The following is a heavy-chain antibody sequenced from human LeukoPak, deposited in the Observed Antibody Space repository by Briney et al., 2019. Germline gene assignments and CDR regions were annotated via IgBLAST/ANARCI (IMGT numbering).Heavy chain of an antibody. V-gene: IGHV3-53*01. D-gene: IGHD2-15*01. CDR2: IYSGGST. CDR1: GFTVSSNY. J-gene: IGHJ4*02. Sequence: GGSLRLSCAASGFTVSSNYMSWVRQAPGKGLEWVSVIYSGGSTYYADSVKGRFTISRDNSNNTLYLQMNSLRAEDTAVYYCVRYCSGGSCYSSFDYWGQGTLVTVSS. CDR3: VRYCSGGSCYSSFDY.